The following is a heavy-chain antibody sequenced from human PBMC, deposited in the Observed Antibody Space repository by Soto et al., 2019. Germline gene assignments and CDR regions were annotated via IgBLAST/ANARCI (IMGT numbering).Heavy chain of an antibody. CDR3: ARSGDNFNVLDY. D-gene: IGHD1-1*01. J-gene: IGHJ4*02. Sequence: GGSLRLSCAASGFTFSDYYMSWVRQAPGRGLEWISYSSNSGTFARYATSVKGRFSISRDNANNSLYLEMNSLRVEDTAVYYCARSGDNFNVLDYWGQGTPVTVS. V-gene: IGHV3-11*06. CDR2: SSNSGTFA. CDR1: GFTFSDYY.